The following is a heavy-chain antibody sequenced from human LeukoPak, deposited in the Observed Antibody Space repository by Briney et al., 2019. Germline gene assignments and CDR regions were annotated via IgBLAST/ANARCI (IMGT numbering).Heavy chain of an antibody. CDR3: AKSTPSSTRKGYYFDY. Sequence: QAGGSLRLSCAASGFTFSSYGMHWVRQVPGKGLEWVSAISGSGGSTYYADSVKGRFTISRDNSKNTLYLQMNSLRAEDTAVYYCAKSTPSSTRKGYYFDYWGQGTLVTVSS. CDR2: ISGSGGST. J-gene: IGHJ4*02. V-gene: IGHV3-23*01. D-gene: IGHD2-2*01. CDR1: GFTFSSYG.